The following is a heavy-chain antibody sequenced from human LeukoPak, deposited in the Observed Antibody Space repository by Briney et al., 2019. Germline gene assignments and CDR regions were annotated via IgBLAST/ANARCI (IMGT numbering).Heavy chain of an antibody. D-gene: IGHD3-10*01. CDR2: ITKKADSYTT. Sequence: GRSLRLSCAASGFTFSDHYMDWVRQAPGRGLEWVGRITKKADSYTTVYAASVKGRFTISRDDSKNSLYLQMNSLKTEDTAVYYCARAFYDSGNHLPDYWGQGTLVIVSS. CDR3: ARAFYDSGNHLPDY. J-gene: IGHJ4*02. CDR1: GFTFSDHY. V-gene: IGHV3-72*01.